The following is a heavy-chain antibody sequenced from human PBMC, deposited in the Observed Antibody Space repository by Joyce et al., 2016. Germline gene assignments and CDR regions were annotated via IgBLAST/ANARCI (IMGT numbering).Heavy chain of an antibody. CDR3: ARDVRMKWFGELWD. J-gene: IGHJ1*01. D-gene: IGHD3-10*01. CDR1: GFTFGNYA. CDR2: IADDGSDN. V-gene: IGHV3-30*03. Sequence: QVQLVESGGGVVQPGRSLRLSCVASGFTFGNYALHWVRQAPGKGLEWVSVIADDGSDNYYAASVKGRFTISRDNSENTVYLQMNSLRGEDTAVYYCARDVRMKWFGELWDWGQGALVTVSS.